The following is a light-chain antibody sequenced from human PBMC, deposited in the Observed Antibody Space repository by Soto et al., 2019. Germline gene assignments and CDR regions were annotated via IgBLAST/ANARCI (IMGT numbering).Light chain of an antibody. Sequence: QSALTQPRSVSGSPGQSVTISCTGTSSDVGAYNYVSWYQLHPGKAPKLMIYEVSNRPSGVSNRFSGSKSGDTASLTISGLQAEDEADYYCSSYTTRTTLYVFGTGTKVTV. CDR3: SSYTTRTTLYV. CDR1: SSDVGAYNY. J-gene: IGLJ1*01. CDR2: EVS. V-gene: IGLV2-14*01.